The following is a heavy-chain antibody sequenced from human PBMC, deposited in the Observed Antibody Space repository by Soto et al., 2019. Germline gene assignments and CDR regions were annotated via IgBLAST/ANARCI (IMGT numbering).Heavy chain of an antibody. V-gene: IGHV5-10-1*01. CDR3: VRNSSNTVAARAHFDT. D-gene: IGHD6-6*01. CDR2: VDPSDSYT. Sequence: PWESLKISCQDSGYGFTTKWISWVRQMPGKGLEWVGRVDPSDSYTDYSPSFRGHVIISVDRSVSTAYLEWSSLKASDSAIYYCVRNSSNTVAARAHFDTWGQGTLVTVSS. CDR1: GYGFTTKW. J-gene: IGHJ4*02.